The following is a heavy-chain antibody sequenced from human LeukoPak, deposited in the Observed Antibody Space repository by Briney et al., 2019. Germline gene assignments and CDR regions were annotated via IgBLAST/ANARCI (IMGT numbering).Heavy chain of an antibody. Sequence: PSETLSLTGTASGGSTSSYFGCWLQQPPGKGLEWIGYIYYSGSTNYNPSLKSRVTISVDTSKNPFSLKLSSVTAADTAVYYCARGRGWVVRGVIITGFDYWGQGTLVTVSS. CDR1: GGSTSSYF. CDR2: IYYSGST. CDR3: ARGRGWVVRGVIITGFDY. D-gene: IGHD3-10*01. J-gene: IGHJ4*02. V-gene: IGHV4-59*08.